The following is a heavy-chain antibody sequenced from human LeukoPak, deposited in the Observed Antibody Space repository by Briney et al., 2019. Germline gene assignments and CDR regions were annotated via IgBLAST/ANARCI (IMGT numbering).Heavy chain of an antibody. D-gene: IGHD3-3*01. V-gene: IGHV3-64*01. CDR1: GFTFSSYA. CDR3: ARDTNREQDI. CDR2: ISSNGGKT. Sequence: GGSLRLSCAASGFTFSSYAMHWVHQTPGKGLEYVSAISSNGGKTHYTNSVKGRFTISRDNSKNTVYLQMGSLSTEDTAVYYCARDTNREQDIWGQGTTVTVSS. J-gene: IGHJ6*02.